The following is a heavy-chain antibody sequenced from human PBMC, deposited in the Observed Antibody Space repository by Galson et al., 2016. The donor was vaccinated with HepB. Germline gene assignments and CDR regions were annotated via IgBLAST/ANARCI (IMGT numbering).Heavy chain of an antibody. D-gene: IGHD3-16*01. CDR2: ITGSGDAT. V-gene: IGHV3-23*01. CDR3: GKHGGFDY. J-gene: IGHJ4*02. Sequence: SLRLSCAASGFSFSTSGMSWVRQTPGRGLEWASGITGSGDATHYADSVRGRFTISRDNSKNTLHLYMNSLRAGDTAVYYCGKHGGFDYWGQGALVTVSS. CDR1: GFSFSTSG.